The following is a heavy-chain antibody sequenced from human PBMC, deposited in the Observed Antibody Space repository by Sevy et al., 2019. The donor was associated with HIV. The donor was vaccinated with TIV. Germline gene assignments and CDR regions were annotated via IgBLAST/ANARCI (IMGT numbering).Heavy chain of an antibody. CDR3: ARLKLHYDPYYFDL. V-gene: IGHV3-21*01. CDR2: ISSSSSYI. J-gene: IGHJ4*02. Sequence: GGSLRLSCAASGFTFSSYSMNWVRQAPGKGLEWVSSISSSSSYIYYADSVKGRFTISRDNAKNSLYLQMNSLRAEDTAVYYCARLKLHYDPYYFDLWGQGTLVTVSS. D-gene: IGHD3-16*01. CDR1: GFTFSSYS.